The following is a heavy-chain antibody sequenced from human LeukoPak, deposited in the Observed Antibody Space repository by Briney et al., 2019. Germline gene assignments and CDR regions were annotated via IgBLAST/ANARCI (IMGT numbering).Heavy chain of an antibody. CDR2: ISHTGIT. J-gene: IGHJ4*02. CDR1: SGSFGAHF. Sequence: SETLSLTCAVYSGSFGAHFWSWVRQAPGKGLDWVGEISHTGITNYNPSLKSRVSISVDTSKNQFSLRLNSVTAADTAIYFCAREGDGSPDYFDSWGQGTLVTVSS. CDR3: AREGDGSPDYFDS. V-gene: IGHV4-34*01. D-gene: IGHD1-26*01.